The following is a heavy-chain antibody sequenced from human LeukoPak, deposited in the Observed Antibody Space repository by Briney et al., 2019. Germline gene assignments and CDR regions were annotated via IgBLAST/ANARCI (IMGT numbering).Heavy chain of an antibody. Sequence: SETLSLTCAVSGGSISSNSYYWGWIRQPPGKGLEWIGSTYYSGSTYYNPSLKSQVSISIDTSKNQFSLRLTSVTAADTAVYYCARQTGSGLFILPGGQGTLVTVSS. D-gene: IGHD3/OR15-3a*01. CDR1: GGSISSNSYY. CDR2: TYYSGST. J-gene: IGHJ4*02. V-gene: IGHV4-39*01. CDR3: ARQTGSGLFILP.